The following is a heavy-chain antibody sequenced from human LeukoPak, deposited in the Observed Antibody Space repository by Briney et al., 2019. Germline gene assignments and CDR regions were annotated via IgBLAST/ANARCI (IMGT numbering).Heavy chain of an antibody. CDR1: GGSISSSSYY. V-gene: IGHV4-39*07. Sequence: SETLSLTCTVSGGSISSSSYYWGWIRQPPGKGLEWIGEINHSGSTNYNPSLKSRVTISVDTSKNQFSLKLSSVTAADTAVYYCASRLYCSSTSCKISYYGMDVWGQGTTVTVSS. D-gene: IGHD2-2*01. CDR2: INHSGST. J-gene: IGHJ6*02. CDR3: ASRLYCSSTSCKISYYGMDV.